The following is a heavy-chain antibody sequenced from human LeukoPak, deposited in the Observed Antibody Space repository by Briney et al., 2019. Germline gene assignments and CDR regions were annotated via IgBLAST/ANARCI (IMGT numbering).Heavy chain of an antibody. V-gene: IGHV3-23*01. Sequence: GGSLRLSCAASGFTFTSYSMSWVRQAPGKGLEWVSAISGSGGSTYYADSVKGRFTISRDNSKNTLYLQMNSLRAEDTAVYYCAKDMRFDWTPYYFDYWGQGTLVTVSS. J-gene: IGHJ4*02. CDR1: GFTFTSYS. D-gene: IGHD3-9*01. CDR3: AKDMRFDWTPYYFDY. CDR2: ISGSGGST.